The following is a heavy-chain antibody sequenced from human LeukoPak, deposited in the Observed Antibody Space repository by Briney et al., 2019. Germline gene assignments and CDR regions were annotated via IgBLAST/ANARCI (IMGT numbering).Heavy chain of an antibody. CDR1: GYTFTGYY. CDR3: ARSPQGHCSSTSCPLTT. CDR2: INPNSGGT. J-gene: IGHJ5*02. Sequence: PVASVKVSCKASGYTFTGYYMHWVRQAPGQGLEWMGWINPNSGGTNYAQKFQGRVTMTRDTSISTAYMELSRLRSDDTAVYYCARSPQGHCSSTSCPLTTWGQGTLVTVSS. V-gene: IGHV1-2*02. D-gene: IGHD2-2*01.